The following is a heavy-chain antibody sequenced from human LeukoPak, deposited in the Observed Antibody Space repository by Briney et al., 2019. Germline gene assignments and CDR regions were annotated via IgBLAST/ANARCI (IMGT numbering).Heavy chain of an antibody. V-gene: IGHV4-59*08. CDR2: IYYSGNT. D-gene: IGHD2-8*01. J-gene: IGHJ4*02. CDR1: GGSISYYY. Sequence: SETLSLTCSVSGGSISYYYWSWIRQPPGKGLEWIGYIYYSGNTNYNPSLKSRVTISVDTSKNQFSLKLSSVTAADTAVYYCARVTSRLGVCDYWGQGTLVTVSS. CDR3: ARVTSRLGVCDY.